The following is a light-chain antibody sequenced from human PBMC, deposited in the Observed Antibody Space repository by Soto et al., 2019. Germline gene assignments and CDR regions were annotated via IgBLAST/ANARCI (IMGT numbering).Light chain of an antibody. CDR2: EVN. Sequence: QSVLTQPASVSGSPGQSITISCTGTSSNVGSYKLVSWYQQHPGKAPKLMIFEVNKRPSGVSNRFSGSKSGNTASLTISGLKVEDEADYYCFSSGVSPTYVFGTGTKLTVL. CDR1: SSNVGSYKL. CDR3: FSSGVSPTYV. V-gene: IGLV2-23*02. J-gene: IGLJ1*01.